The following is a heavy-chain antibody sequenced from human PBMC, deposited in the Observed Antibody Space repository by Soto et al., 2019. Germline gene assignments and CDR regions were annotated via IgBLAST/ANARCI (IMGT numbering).Heavy chain of an antibody. Sequence: SETLSLSCTVSGASIKSRIYFLSWIRQPTGKGLELVGSIHSRGGIYYNPSLKSRVTVSVDLSNSHFSLSLKSLTATDTAVYYCGRLAEAATGHTDFDFWGQGTLVTVSS. J-gene: IGHJ4*02. CDR1: GASIKSRIYF. CDR3: GRLAEAATGHTDFDF. V-gene: IGHV4-39*02. CDR2: IHSRGGI. D-gene: IGHD2-15*01.